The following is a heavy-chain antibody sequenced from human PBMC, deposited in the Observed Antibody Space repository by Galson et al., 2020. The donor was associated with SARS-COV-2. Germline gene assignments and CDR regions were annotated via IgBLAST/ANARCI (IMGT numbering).Heavy chain of an antibody. V-gene: IGHV2-5*02. J-gene: IGHJ4*02. CDR1: GFSLSTSGVG. Sequence: SGPTLVKPTQTLTLTCTFSGFSLSTSGVGVGWIRQPPGKAMAWLVVIYWDDDKRYSPSLKSRLTITKDTSKHQVVLTMTNMDPVDTATYYCAHSPGVRGVTRRYFDYWGQGALVTVSS. CDR3: AHSPGVRGVTRRYFDY. D-gene: IGHD3-10*01. CDR2: IYWDDDK.